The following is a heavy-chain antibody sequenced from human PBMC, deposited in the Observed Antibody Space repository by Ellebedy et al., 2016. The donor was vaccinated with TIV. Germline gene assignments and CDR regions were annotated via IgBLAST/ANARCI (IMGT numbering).Heavy chain of an antibody. J-gene: IGHJ4*02. D-gene: IGHD3-10*01. Sequence: GSLRLXCTVSGGSISSYYWSWIRQPPGKGLEWIGYIYYSGSTNYNPSLKSRVTISVDTSKNQFSLKLSSVTAADTAVYYCASHSGSSAYWGQGTLVTVSS. V-gene: IGHV4-59*12. CDR2: IYYSGST. CDR3: ASHSGSSAY. CDR1: GGSISSYY.